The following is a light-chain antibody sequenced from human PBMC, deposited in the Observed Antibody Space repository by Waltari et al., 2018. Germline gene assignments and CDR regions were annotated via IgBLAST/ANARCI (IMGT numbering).Light chain of an antibody. J-gene: IGLJ1*01. CDR2: EVN. Sequence: QSALTQPPSAFGSPGQSVTIPCTGTSSDVGGYTFVSWYQQHPGRAPKLMIYEVNQRPSGVPDRFSGSKSGNTASLTVSGLQAEDEADYYCSSYAGSNNLVFGTGTKVTVL. V-gene: IGLV2-8*01. CDR3: SSYAGSNNLV. CDR1: SSDVGGYTF.